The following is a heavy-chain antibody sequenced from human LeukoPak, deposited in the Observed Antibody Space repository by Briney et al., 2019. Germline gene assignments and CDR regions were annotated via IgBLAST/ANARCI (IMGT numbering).Heavy chain of an antibody. CDR3: PAPPKGIQLCPPHAYFDY. Sequence: GGSLRLSCAASGFTFSSYAMHWVRQAPGKGLEWVAVISYDGSNKYYADSVKGRFTISRDNSKNTLYLQMNSLRAEDTAVYYCPAPPKGIQLCPPHAYFDYGAREP. CDR2: ISYDGSNK. V-gene: IGHV3-30*04. D-gene: IGHD5-18*01. CDR1: GFTFSSYA. J-gene: IGHJ4*02.